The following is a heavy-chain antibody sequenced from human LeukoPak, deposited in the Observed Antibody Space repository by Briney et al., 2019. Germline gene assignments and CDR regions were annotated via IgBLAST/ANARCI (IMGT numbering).Heavy chain of an antibody. D-gene: IGHD6-13*01. CDR3: AGSPKYSSSWFEYFQH. J-gene: IGHJ1*01. Sequence: GRSLRLSCAASGFTFSSYAMHWVRQAPGKGLEWVAAISHDGSNKYHADSVKGRFTISRDNSKNTVYLQMNSLRAVDTAVYFCAGSPKYSSSWFEYFQHWGQGTLVTVSS. CDR1: GFTFSSYA. V-gene: IGHV3-30*01. CDR2: ISHDGSNK.